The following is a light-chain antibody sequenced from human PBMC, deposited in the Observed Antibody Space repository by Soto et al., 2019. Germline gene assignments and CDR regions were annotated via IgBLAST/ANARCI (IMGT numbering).Light chain of an antibody. CDR1: QSVSSN. V-gene: IGKV3-15*01. CDR2: GAS. J-gene: IGKJ1*01. Sequence: ERVMTQSPATLSVSPGERATLSCRASQSVSSNLAWYQQKPGQAPRLLIYGASTRATGIPARFSGSGSGTKFTLTISSLQSEDFAGNYCHKYNKWARCTFAQGTEVAIK. CDR3: HKYNKWARCT.